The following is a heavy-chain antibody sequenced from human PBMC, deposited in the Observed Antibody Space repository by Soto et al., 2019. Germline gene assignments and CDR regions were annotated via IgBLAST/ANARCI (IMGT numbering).Heavy chain of an antibody. Sequence: GGSLRLSCAASGFTFSSYAMHWVHQAPGKGLEWVAVISYDGSNKYYADSVKGRFTISRDNSKNTLYLQMNSLRAEDTAVYYCARVIRCSSTSCYTPTYYYYYGMDVWGQGTTVTVSS. D-gene: IGHD2-2*02. CDR1: GFTFSSYA. CDR3: ARVIRCSSTSCYTPTYYYYYGMDV. V-gene: IGHV3-30-3*01. CDR2: ISYDGSNK. J-gene: IGHJ6*02.